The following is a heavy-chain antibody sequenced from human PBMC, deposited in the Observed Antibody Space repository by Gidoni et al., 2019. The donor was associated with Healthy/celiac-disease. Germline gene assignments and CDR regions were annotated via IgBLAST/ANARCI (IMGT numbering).Heavy chain of an antibody. V-gene: IGHV3-11*05. J-gene: IGHJ5*02. CDR1: GFTFSDYY. CDR2: ISSSSSYT. D-gene: IGHD3-10*01. Sequence: QVQLVESGGGLVKPGGSLRLSCAASGFTFSDYYMSWIRQAPGKGLEWVSYISSSSSYTNYADSVKGRFTISRDNAKNSLYLQMNSLRAEDTAVYYCARAHRGYGSGEADNWFDPWGQGTLVTVSS. CDR3: ARAHRGYGSGEADNWFDP.